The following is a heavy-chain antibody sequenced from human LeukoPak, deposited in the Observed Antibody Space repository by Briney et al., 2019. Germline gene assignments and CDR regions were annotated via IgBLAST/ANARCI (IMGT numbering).Heavy chain of an antibody. CDR3: ARDQSTIFGVASWYFDY. V-gene: IGHV1-2*02. CDR2: INPNSGGA. CDR1: GYTFTGYY. D-gene: IGHD3-3*01. J-gene: IGHJ4*02. Sequence: ASVKVSCRASGYTFTGYYMHWVRQAPGQGLEWMGWINPNSGGANYAQKFQGRVTMTRDTSISTAYMELSRLRSDDTAVYYCARDQSTIFGVASWYFDYWGQGTLVTVSS.